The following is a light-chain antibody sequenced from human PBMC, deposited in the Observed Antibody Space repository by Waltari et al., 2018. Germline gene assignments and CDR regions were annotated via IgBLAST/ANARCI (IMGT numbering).Light chain of an antibody. CDR1: SNDICAYDF. Sequence: QSALIQPASLSASPGQSITISCTGTSNDICAYDFVSWHQQHPGKVPKLIIYDVDIRHSGISNRFSGSKSGNTATRSSSGLQAEDDSDYDCSSFTTSKTRVFGGGTRVTVL. V-gene: IGLV2-14*03. CDR2: DVD. CDR3: SSFTTSKTRV. J-gene: IGLJ2*01.